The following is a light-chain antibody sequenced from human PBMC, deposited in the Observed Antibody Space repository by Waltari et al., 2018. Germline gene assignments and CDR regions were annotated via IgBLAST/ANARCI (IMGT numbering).Light chain of an antibody. CDR2: EVS. Sequence: QSALTQPAAVSGSPGQSITISCTGTSSDVGRYHYVSWYQQHPGKAPKLMIYEVSNRPSGVSNRCSGSKSGNTASLTISGLQAEDEADYYCSSYTSSSTQVFGTGTKVTVL. CDR3: SSYTSSSTQV. J-gene: IGLJ1*01. V-gene: IGLV2-14*01. CDR1: SSDVGRYHY.